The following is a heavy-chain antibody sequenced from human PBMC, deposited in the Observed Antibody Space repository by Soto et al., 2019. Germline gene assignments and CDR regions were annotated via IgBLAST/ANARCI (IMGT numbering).Heavy chain of an antibody. Sequence: PSETLSLTCAVYGGSFSGYYWSWIRQPPGKGLEWIGEINHSGSTNYNPSLKSRVTISVDTSKNQFSLKLSSVTAADTAVYYCARGRSSGWYPYYYYGMDVWGHGTTVTVSS. CDR3: ARGRSSGWYPYYYYGMDV. D-gene: IGHD6-19*01. CDR1: GGSFSGYY. V-gene: IGHV4-34*01. J-gene: IGHJ6*02. CDR2: INHSGST.